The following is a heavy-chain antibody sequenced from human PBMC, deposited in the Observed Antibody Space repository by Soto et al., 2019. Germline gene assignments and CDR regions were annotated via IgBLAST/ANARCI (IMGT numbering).Heavy chain of an antibody. CDR2: VSPSGTT. CDR3: ARDRGSYGMDV. Sequence: SETLSLTCTVSGDSISVGYYWSWIRQHPGKGLEWIGYVSPSGTTYYNPSLKSRVSISTDTSKNQFSLEVSSVTAADTAVYYCARDRGSYGMDVWGQGTTVT. V-gene: IGHV4-31*03. CDR1: GDSISVGYY. J-gene: IGHJ6*02.